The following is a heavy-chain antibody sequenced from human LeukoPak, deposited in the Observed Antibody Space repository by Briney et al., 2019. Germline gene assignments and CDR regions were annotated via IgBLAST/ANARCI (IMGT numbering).Heavy chain of an antibody. CDR3: ARAGIAAAGTSWFDP. CDR1: GFTFSSYA. Sequence: GGSLRLSCAASGFTFSSYAMHWVRQAPGKGLEWVAVISYDGSNKYYADSVKGRFTISRDNSKNTLYLQMNSLRAEDTAVYYCARAGIAAAGTSWFDPWGQGTLVTVSS. CDR2: ISYDGSNK. V-gene: IGHV3-30-3*01. J-gene: IGHJ5*02. D-gene: IGHD6-13*01.